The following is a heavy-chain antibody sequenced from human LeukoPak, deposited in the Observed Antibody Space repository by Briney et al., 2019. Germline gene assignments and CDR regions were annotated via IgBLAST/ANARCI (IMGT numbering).Heavy chain of an antibody. CDR2: ISGSGGST. Sequence: PGGSLRLSCAASGFTFSSYAMSWVRQAPGKGLEWVSAISGSGGSTYYADSVKGRFTISRDNSKNTLYLQMNSLRAEDTAVYYCAIPLRRGTIFGVVTSHWGQGTLVTVSS. D-gene: IGHD3-3*01. V-gene: IGHV3-23*01. CDR3: AIPLRRGTIFGVVTSH. CDR1: GFTFSSYA. J-gene: IGHJ4*02.